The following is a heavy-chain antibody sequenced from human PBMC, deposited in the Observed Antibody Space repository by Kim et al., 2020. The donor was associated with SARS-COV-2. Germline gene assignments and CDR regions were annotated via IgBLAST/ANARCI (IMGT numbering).Heavy chain of an antibody. Sequence: GGSLRLSCAASGFTFSSYGMHWVRQAPGKGLEWVAVISYDGSNKYYADSVKGRFTISRDNSKNTLYLQMNSLRAEDTAVYYCATLRVEGFGELLSYYYGMDVWGQGTTVTVSS. CDR1: GFTFSSYG. J-gene: IGHJ6*02. V-gene: IGHV3-30*03. CDR3: ATLRVEGFGELLSYYYGMDV. D-gene: IGHD3-10*01. CDR2: ISYDGSNK.